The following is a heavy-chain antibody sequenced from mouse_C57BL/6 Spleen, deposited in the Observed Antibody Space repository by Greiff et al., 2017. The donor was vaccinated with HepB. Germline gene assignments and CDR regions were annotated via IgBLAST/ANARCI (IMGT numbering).Heavy chain of an antibody. J-gene: IGHJ2*01. D-gene: IGHD2-2*01. Sequence: VQLKQSGAELVRPGASVKLSCTASGFNIKDDYMHWVKQRPEQGLEWIGWIDPENGDTEYASKFQGKATITADTSSNTAYLQLSSLTSEDTAVYYCTTGYLYYFDYWCQGPTLTVSS. CDR2: IDPENGDT. CDR3: TTGYLYYFDY. CDR1: GFNIKDDY. V-gene: IGHV14-4*01.